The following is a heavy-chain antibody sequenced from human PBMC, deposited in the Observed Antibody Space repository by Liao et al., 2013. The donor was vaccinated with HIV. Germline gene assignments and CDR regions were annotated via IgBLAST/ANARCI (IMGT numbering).Heavy chain of an antibody. D-gene: IGHD3-16*01. Sequence: QVQLQQWGAGLLKPSETLSLTCAVYGGSFSGYYWSWIRQPPGKGLEWIGEINHSGSTNYNPSLKSRVTISVDTSKSQFSLNLSSVTAADTAVYYCARGHRLRLGLVDYWGQGTLVTVSS. CDR1: GGSFSGYY. CDR2: INHSGST. V-gene: IGHV4-34*01. CDR3: ARGHRLRLGLVDY. J-gene: IGHJ4*02.